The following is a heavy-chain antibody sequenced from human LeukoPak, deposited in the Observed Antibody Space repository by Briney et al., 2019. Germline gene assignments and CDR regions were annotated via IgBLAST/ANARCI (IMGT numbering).Heavy chain of an antibody. D-gene: IGHD3-16*01. J-gene: IGHJ4*02. CDR3: ARGPLLTFGY. CDR2: ISSSGGGT. V-gene: IGHV3-23*01. Sequence: GGSLRLSSAASGFILSTDVMSWVRQAPGKGLEWVSPISSSGGGTYYADSVKGRFTISRDNSKNTLYLQMNSLRAEDTAVYYCARGPLLTFGYWGQGTLVTVSS. CDR1: GFILSTDV.